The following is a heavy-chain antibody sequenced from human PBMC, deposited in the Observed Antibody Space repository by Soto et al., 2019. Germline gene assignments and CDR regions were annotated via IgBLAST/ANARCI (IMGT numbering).Heavy chain of an antibody. CDR1: GGSISSYY. Sequence: SETLSLTCTVSGGSISSYYWSWIRQPPGKGLEWIGYIYYSGSTNYNPSLKSRVTISVDTSKNQFSLKLSSVTAADTAVYYCARLAYYYSSGEGDWFDPWGQGTLVTVSS. CDR3: ARLAYYYSSGEGDWFDP. V-gene: IGHV4-59*08. CDR2: IYYSGST. D-gene: IGHD3-10*01. J-gene: IGHJ5*02.